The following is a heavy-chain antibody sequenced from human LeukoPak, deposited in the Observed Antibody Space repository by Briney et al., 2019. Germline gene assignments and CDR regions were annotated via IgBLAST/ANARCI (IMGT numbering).Heavy chain of an antibody. J-gene: IGHJ4*02. CDR2: INADGSTT. D-gene: IGHD4-23*01. CDR1: GFTFSSYW. Sequence: PGGSLRLSCAASGFTFSSYWMHWVRQPPGKGLVWVSRINADGSTTRYADSVKGRFTISRDNAKNTLFVQMNSLRAEDTAVYYCALGVGGGNSGPANFDYWGQGTLVTVSS. CDR3: ALGVGGGNSGPANFDY. V-gene: IGHV3-74*01.